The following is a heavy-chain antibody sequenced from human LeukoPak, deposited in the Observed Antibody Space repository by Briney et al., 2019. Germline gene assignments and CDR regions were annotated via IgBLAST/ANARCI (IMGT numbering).Heavy chain of an antibody. CDR3: AREPSGGYFFVD. D-gene: IGHD3-22*01. CDR2: IYYSGST. CDR1: GGSLSTHY. V-gene: IGHV4-59*11. J-gene: IGHJ4*02. Sequence: SETLSLTCTISGGSLSTHYWSWIRQTPGKGLEWIGHIYYSGSTDYNPSLKSRVTISEDTSKNQFSLRLSSVTAADTAVYYCAREPSGGYFFVDWGQGTLVTVSS.